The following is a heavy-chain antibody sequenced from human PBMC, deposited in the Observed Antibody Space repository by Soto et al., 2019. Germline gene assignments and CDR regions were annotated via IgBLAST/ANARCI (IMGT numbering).Heavy chain of an antibody. J-gene: IGHJ6*02. CDR3: AKGGGYDHV. CDR1: GFTFSSYS. V-gene: IGHV3-21*01. D-gene: IGHD5-12*01. CDR2: ISSSSSYI. Sequence: EVQLVESGGGLVKPGGSLRLSCAASGFTFSSYSMNWVRQAPGKGLEWVSSISSSSSYIYYADSVKGRFTISRDNAKNSLYRQMNSLRGEDPAVYYCAKGGGYDHVWGQGTTVTVSS.